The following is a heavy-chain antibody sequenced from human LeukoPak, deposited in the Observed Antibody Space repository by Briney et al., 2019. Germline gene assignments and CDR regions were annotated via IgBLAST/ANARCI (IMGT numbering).Heavy chain of an antibody. CDR2: IYHSGST. CDR1: GGSISSSNW. Sequence: PSETLSLTCAVSGGSISSSNWWSWVRQPPGKGLEWIGEIYHSGSTNYNPSPKSRVTISVDKSKNQFSLKLSSVTAADTAVYYCARAGYSSSQDWFDPWGQGTLVTVSS. CDR3: ARAGYSSSQDWFDP. D-gene: IGHD6-13*01. V-gene: IGHV4-4*02. J-gene: IGHJ5*02.